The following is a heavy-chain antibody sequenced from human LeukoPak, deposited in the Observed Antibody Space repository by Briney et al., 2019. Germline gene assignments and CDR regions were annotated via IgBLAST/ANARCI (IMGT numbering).Heavy chain of an antibody. CDR3: ARILSGSYVETFDY. V-gene: IGHV3-7*04. J-gene: IGHJ4*02. D-gene: IGHD1-26*01. CDR2: IKRDGSEE. CDR1: GFTFSNYW. Sequence: QPGGSLRLSCAASGFTFSNYWMSWVRQAPGKGLEWVANIKRDGSEEYYVDSVKGRFTISRDNAQNSLYLQMNSLRAEDTAVYYCARILSGSYVETFDYWGLGTLVTVSS.